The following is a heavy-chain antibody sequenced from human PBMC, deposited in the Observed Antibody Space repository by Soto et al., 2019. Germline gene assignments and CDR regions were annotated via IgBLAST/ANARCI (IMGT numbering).Heavy chain of an antibody. CDR2: IDPSDSYT. D-gene: IGHD3-16*01. J-gene: IGHJ6*02. CDR3: QFGTRVPLGPYCYYGMDV. V-gene: IGHV5-10-1*01. Sequence: GESLKISCKGSGYSFTSYWISWVRQMPGTGLERMGRIDPSDSYTNYSPSFQGHVTISANKSISTAYRQWSSLKATDTAMYNCQFGTRVPLGPYCYYGMDVWGQGTLVTVSS. CDR1: GYSFTSYW.